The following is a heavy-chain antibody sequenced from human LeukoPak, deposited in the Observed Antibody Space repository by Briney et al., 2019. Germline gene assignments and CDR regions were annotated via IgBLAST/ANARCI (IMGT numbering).Heavy chain of an antibody. J-gene: IGHJ4*02. CDR2: ISSDGSIT. CDR1: GLTFSTYW. Sequence: GGSLRLSCAASGLTFSTYWMHWVRQAPGKGLVWVSRISSDGSITGYADSVKGRFTISRGNAKNTLYLQMNSLRAEDTAVYYCARHLNYYLDYWGQGTLVTVSS. CDR3: ARHLNYYLDY. V-gene: IGHV3-74*01. D-gene: IGHD3-10*01.